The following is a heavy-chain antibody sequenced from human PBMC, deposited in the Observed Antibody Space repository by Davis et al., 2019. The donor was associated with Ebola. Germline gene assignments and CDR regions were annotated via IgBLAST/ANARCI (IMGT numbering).Heavy chain of an antibody. J-gene: IGHJ4*02. CDR3: ARDLLVGATSH. D-gene: IGHD1-26*01. Sequence: AASVKVSCKASGGLFSSFAISWARQAPGQGLEWMGGIIPIFGTTKYAQKFQGRVTMTTDTSTSTAYMELRSLRSDDTAVYYCARDLLVGATSHWGQGTLVTVSS. CDR2: IIPIFGTT. V-gene: IGHV1-69*05. CDR1: GGLFSSFA.